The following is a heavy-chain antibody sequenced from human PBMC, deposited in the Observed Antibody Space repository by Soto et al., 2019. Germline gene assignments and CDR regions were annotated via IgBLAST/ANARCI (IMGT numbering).Heavy chain of an antibody. Sequence: EVQLVESGGGLVQPGGSLRLSCAASGFTFSSYAMAWVRQAPGKGLEWVSSISGRGDRTYYADSVKGRFTISRDNSKNTLSLQMNRLRAEDTALYYCARGPYSDSSDWFDPWGQGTLVTVSS. D-gene: IGHD6-6*01. J-gene: IGHJ5*02. CDR1: GFTFSSYA. CDR3: ARGPYSDSSDWFDP. CDR2: ISGRGDRT. V-gene: IGHV3-23*04.